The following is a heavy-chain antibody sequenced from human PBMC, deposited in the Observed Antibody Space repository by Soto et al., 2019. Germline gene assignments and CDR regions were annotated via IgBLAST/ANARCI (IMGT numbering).Heavy chain of an antibody. CDR3: STVEIATICLDY. V-gene: IGHV3-23*01. D-gene: IGHD2-21*01. CDR1: GFTFSSYA. J-gene: IGHJ4*02. Sequence: EVQLLESGGGLVQPGGSLRLSCAASGFTFSSYAMSWVRQAPGKGLEWVSAISGSGGSTYYADSMKGRFTISRDSSKNTLYLKMNSLRAEDAAVYYCSTVEIATICLDYWGQGTLVTVSS. CDR2: ISGSGGST.